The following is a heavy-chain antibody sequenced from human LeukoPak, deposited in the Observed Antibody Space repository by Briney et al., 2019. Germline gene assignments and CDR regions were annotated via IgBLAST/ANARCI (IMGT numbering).Heavy chain of an antibody. D-gene: IGHD6-25*01. CDR3: ARRMSQRSYNWFDP. V-gene: IGHV4-61*01. CDR1: GGSVSSGSYH. Sequence: PSETLSLTCTVSGGSVSSGSYHWSWIRQPPGKGLEWIGYMYYSGSTNYNPSLKSRITISVDTSKNQFSLKLSSVTAADTAVYYCARRMSQRSYNWFDPWGQGTLVTVSS. CDR2: MYYSGST. J-gene: IGHJ5*02.